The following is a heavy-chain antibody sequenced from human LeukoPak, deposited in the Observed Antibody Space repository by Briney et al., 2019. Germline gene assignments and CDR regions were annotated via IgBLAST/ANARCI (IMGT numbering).Heavy chain of an antibody. D-gene: IGHD2-15*01. CDR2: IFQSGHT. Sequence: ASETLSLTCTVSDYSISSGYYWGWIRQPPGKGLEWTGSIFQSGHTYYSPSLRSRVTISVDTSNNRFSLSLSAVTAADTAIDTRTAQGFDYWGRGILVTVSS. V-gene: IGHV4-38-2*02. CDR3: TAQGFDY. J-gene: IGHJ4*02. CDR1: DYSISSGYY.